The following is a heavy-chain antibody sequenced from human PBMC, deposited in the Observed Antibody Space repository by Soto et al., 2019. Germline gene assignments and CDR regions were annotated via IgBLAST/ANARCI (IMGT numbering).Heavy chain of an antibody. Sequence: QVQLQESGPGLVKPSQTLSLTCTVSGGSISSGGYYWSWIRQHPGKGLEWIGYIYYSGSTYYNPSLKSQVTISVDMSKHDISLKLSSVTAADTTVYYCARDMAYVLRFLEWLAPYGMDVWGQGTTVTVSS. J-gene: IGHJ6*02. CDR3: ARDMAYVLRFLEWLAPYGMDV. CDR2: IYYSGST. D-gene: IGHD3-3*01. V-gene: IGHV4-31*01. CDR1: GGSISSGGYY.